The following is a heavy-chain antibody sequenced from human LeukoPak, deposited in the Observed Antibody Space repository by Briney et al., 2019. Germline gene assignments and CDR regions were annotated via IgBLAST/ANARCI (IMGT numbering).Heavy chain of an antibody. Sequence: GASVKVSCKASGGTFSSYAISWVRQAPGQGLEWMGGIIPIFGTANYAQKFQGRVTITADESTSTAYMELSSLRSEDTAVYYCASSRGSRGYFDYWGQGTLVTVSS. CDR2: IIPIFGTA. CDR1: GGTFSSYA. J-gene: IGHJ4*02. V-gene: IGHV1-69*13. CDR3: ASSRGSRGYFDY. D-gene: IGHD3-10*01.